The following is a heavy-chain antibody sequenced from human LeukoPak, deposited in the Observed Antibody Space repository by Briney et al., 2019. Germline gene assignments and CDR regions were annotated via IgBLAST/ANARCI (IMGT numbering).Heavy chain of an antibody. J-gene: IGHJ5*02. D-gene: IGHD6-19*01. CDR1: GGSISSHY. CDR2: IYYSGST. CDR3: ARLIGDIAVSGTSWFDP. Sequence: PSETLSLTCTVSGGSISSHYWSWIRQAPGKGLEWIGYIYYSGSTNYNPSLKSRVTISVDTSKNQFSLKLSSVTAADTAMYYCARLIGDIAVSGTSWFDPWGQGTLVIVSS. V-gene: IGHV4-59*11.